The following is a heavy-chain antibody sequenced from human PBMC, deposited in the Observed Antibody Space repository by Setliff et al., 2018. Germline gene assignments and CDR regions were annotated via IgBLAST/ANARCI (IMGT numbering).Heavy chain of an antibody. CDR3: ARTSTYVLGSGSYWDRWFDP. Sequence: SETLSLTCTVSGDSHSGDNYFWSWIRHLPGKGLQWLGHIYYTGKIYYNPSLKSRLEMSVDTSKREFALRLSSVTAADTAVYYCARTSTYVLGSGSYWDRWFDPWSQGTLVTVSS. J-gene: IGHJ5*02. V-gene: IGHV4-30-4*02. CDR2: IYYTGKI. D-gene: IGHD3-10*01. CDR1: GDSHSGDNYF.